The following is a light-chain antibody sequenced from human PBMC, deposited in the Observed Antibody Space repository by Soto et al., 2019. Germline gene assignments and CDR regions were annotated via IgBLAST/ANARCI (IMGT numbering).Light chain of an antibody. CDR1: QSVTSNY. Sequence: IVLTQSPGTLSLSPGERATLSCRASQSVTSNYLAWYQQKPGQAHRLLIYGASSRATGIPDRFSGSGSGTDFTLTISRLEPEDFAVFYCQQYGSPPLTFGGGTKVEIK. CDR2: GAS. V-gene: IGKV3-20*01. J-gene: IGKJ4*01. CDR3: QQYGSPPLT.